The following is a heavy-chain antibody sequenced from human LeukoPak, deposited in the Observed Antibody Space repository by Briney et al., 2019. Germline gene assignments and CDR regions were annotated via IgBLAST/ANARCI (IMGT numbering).Heavy chain of an antibody. J-gene: IGHJ4*02. V-gene: IGHV4-39*01. CDR3: ARITKAMGIDY. CDR1: GGSISSSSYY. D-gene: IGHD5-18*01. CDR2: ISYSGRT. Sequence: SETLSLTCTVSGGSISSSSYYWGWIRQPPGKGLEWIGSISYSGRTYYNPSLKSRVTVSVDTSKNQFSLKLTPVTAADTAMFYCARITKAMGIDYWGQGTLVTVSS.